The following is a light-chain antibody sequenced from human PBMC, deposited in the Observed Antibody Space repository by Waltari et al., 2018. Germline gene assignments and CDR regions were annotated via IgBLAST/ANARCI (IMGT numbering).Light chain of an antibody. CDR2: DAL. J-gene: IGKJ4*01. V-gene: IGKV3-11*01. Sequence: EIVLTQSPATLSLSPGDRATLSCRASQSVSFSLSWYQQKAGQAPRLVIYDALARATGIPARFIGSGSGTDFNLTISRLEPEDFAVYFCLQRKSWPPVTFGGGTRVEIK. CDR3: LQRKSWPPVT. CDR1: QSVSFS.